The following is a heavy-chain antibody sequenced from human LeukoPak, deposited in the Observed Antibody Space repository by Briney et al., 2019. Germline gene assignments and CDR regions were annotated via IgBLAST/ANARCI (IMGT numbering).Heavy chain of an antibody. J-gene: IGHJ4*02. CDR1: GYTFTSYD. V-gene: IGHV1-18*01. Sequence: ASVTVSCTASGYTFTSYDISWVRQAPGQGREWVGWISAYNGNTNYAQKLQGRVTMTTDTSTSTAYMELRSLRSDDTAVYYCARIRLTIFGVVINGFDYWGQGTLVTVSS. CDR3: ARIRLTIFGVVINGFDY. D-gene: IGHD3-3*01. CDR2: ISAYNGNT.